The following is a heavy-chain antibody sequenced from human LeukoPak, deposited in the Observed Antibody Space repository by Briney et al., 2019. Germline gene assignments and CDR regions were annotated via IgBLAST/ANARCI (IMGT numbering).Heavy chain of an antibody. CDR1: GFTFSSYS. D-gene: IGHD2-2*01. CDR2: ISSSSSYI. V-gene: IGHV3-21*01. J-gene: IGHJ4*02. Sequence: GGSLRLSCAAPGFTFSSYSMNWVRQAPGKGLEWVSSISSSSSYIYYADSVKGRFTISRDNAKNSLYLQMNSLRAEDTAVYYCALYTTSGYCSSTSCLFHWGQGTLVTVSS. CDR3: ALYTTSGYCSSTSCLFH.